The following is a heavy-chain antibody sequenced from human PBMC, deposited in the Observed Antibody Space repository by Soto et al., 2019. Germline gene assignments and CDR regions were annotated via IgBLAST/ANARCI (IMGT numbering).Heavy chain of an antibody. V-gene: IGHV1-18*01. CDR2: ISAHNGNT. CDR1: GYAFTTYG. Sequence: QVHLVQSGAEVKKPGASVKVSCQASGYAFTTYGITWVRQAPGQGLEWMGWISAHNGNTNYAQKLQGRVTVTRDTSTSTAYMEMRRLSSADTALYYCARGRDGDYWGQGDLVTVSS. D-gene: IGHD6-6*01. CDR3: ARGRDGDY. J-gene: IGHJ4*02.